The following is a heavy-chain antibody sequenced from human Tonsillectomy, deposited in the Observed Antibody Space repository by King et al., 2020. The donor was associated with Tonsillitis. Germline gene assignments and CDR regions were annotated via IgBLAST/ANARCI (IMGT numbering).Heavy chain of an antibody. CDR1: GFSLSTSGMC. CDR3: ARXXXXXFVEGLDAXXI. J-gene: IGHJ3*02. CDR2: IDWDDDK. D-gene: IGHD2/OR15-2a*01. Sequence: TLKESXXALVKPTQTLTLTCTFSGFSLSTSGMCXSWIRQPPGKALEWLARIDWDDDKYYSTSLKTRLTISKDTSKNQVVLTMTNMDPVDTATYYCARXXXXXFVEGLDAXXIWXXGTMVTVXX. V-gene: IGHV2-70*11.